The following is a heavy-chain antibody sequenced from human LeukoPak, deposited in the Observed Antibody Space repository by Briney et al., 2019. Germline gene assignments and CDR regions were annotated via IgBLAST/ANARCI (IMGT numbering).Heavy chain of an antibody. CDR1: GFIFSSYW. CDR3: ARGPSGYHNT. CDR2: INTDGSST. J-gene: IGHJ4*02. V-gene: IGHV3-74*01. Sequence: GGSLRLSCAASGFIFSSYWMHWVRHAPGKGLAWVSRINTDGSSTSYADSVKGRFTIPRDNAKNTLYLQMNSLRAEDTAVYYCARGPSGYHNTGGQGTLVTVSS. D-gene: IGHD5-12*01.